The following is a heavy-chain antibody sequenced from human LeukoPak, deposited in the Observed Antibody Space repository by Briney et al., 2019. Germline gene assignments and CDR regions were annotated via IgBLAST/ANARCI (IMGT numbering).Heavy chain of an antibody. CDR1: GFTFSSYS. CDR2: ISSSSYI. Sequence: GGSLRLSCAASGFTFSSYSMNWVRQAPGKGLEWVSSISSSSYIYYADSVKGRFTISRDNSKNTLYLQMNSLRPEDTAVYYCARDVVVVVATDSNFDYWGQGTLVTVSS. CDR3: ARDVVVVVATDSNFDY. V-gene: IGHV3-21*01. J-gene: IGHJ4*02. D-gene: IGHD2-15*01.